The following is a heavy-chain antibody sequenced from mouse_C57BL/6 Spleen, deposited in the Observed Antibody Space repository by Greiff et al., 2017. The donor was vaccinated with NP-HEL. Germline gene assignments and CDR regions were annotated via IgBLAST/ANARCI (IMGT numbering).Heavy chain of an antibody. CDR3: ARPYYGSSRDY. D-gene: IGHD1-1*01. V-gene: IGHV1-64*01. CDR2: IHPNSGST. Sequence: QVQLKQPGAELVKPGASVKLSCKASGYTFTSYWMHWVKQRPGQGLEWIGMIHPNSGSTNYNEKFKSKATLTVDKSSSTAYMQLSSLTSEDSAVYYCARPYYGSSRDYWGQGTTLTVSS. CDR1: GYTFTSYW. J-gene: IGHJ2*01.